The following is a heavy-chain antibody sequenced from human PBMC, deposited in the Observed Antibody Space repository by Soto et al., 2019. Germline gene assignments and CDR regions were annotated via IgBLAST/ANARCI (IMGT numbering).Heavy chain of an antibody. CDR3: ARGPRVDSSGYDFDY. D-gene: IGHD3-22*01. V-gene: IGHV4-30-2*01. CDR2: IYHSGST. J-gene: IGHJ4*02. Sequence: SETLSLTCAVSGGSISSGGYSWSWIRQPPGKGLEWIGYIYHSGSTYYNPSLKSRVTISVDRSKNQFSLKLSSVTAADTAVYYCARGPRVDSSGYDFDYWGQGTLVTVSS. CDR1: GGSISSGGYS.